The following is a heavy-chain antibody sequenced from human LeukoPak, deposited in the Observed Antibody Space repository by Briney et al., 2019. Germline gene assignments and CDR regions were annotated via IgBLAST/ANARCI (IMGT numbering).Heavy chain of an antibody. V-gene: IGHV3-53*01. Sequence: GSLRLSCAVSGFTVSSNYMSWVRQAPGKGLEWVSVLYSGGNTYYADSVKGRFTISRDNSKNTLYLQMNSLRAEDTAVYYCARASEDSLTGLDYWGQGTLVTVSS. D-gene: IGHD1-14*01. CDR3: ARASEDSLTGLDY. J-gene: IGHJ4*02. CDR1: GFTVSSNY. CDR2: LYSGGNT.